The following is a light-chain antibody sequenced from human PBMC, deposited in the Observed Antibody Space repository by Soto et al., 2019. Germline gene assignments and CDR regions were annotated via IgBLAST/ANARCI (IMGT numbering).Light chain of an antibody. CDR3: QQYNSLWT. V-gene: IGKV1-5*01. Sequence: DLQMTQSPSSLPASLGARVTTACRASQSISSWLAWYQQKPGKVPNLLIYDASSLESGVPSRFSGSGSGTEFTLTISSLQPDDFATYYCQQYNSLWTFGQGTKVDIK. CDR1: QSISSW. CDR2: DAS. J-gene: IGKJ1*01.